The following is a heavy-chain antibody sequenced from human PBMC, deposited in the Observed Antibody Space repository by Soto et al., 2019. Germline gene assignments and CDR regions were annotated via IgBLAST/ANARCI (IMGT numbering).Heavy chain of an antibody. D-gene: IGHD3-10*01. Sequence: EVQVLESGGDLVQPGGSLRLSCAASGFAFSNSALNWVRQAPGKGLEWVSVISGSGGDTYYADSVRGRFTISRDNSKNAVYLQMNSLRAEDTAVYYCATALDGSGNYHYYYAVDVWGPGTTVTVSS. CDR2: ISGSGGDT. CDR1: GFAFSNSA. V-gene: IGHV3-23*01. CDR3: ATALDGSGNYHYYYAVDV. J-gene: IGHJ6*02.